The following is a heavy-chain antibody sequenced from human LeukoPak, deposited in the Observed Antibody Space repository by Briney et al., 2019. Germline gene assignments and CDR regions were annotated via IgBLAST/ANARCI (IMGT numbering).Heavy chain of an antibody. Sequence: GESLRLSCSASGFTFSNFWMSWVRQAPGKGLEWVANINRDESERYYVDSLKGRFTISRDNAQNLVFLQMNSLRAEDTAVYYCAKYSGYGLDNWGQGTLVTVSS. J-gene: IGHJ4*02. CDR3: AKYSGYGLDN. D-gene: IGHD5-12*01. CDR2: INRDESER. V-gene: IGHV3-7*01. CDR1: GFTFSNFW.